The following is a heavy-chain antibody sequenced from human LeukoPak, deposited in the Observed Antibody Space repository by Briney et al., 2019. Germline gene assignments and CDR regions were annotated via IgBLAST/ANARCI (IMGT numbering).Heavy chain of an antibody. CDR2: IYSGGST. Sequence: AGGSLRLSCAASGFTVSSNYMSWVRQAPGKGLEWVSVIYSGGSTYYADSVKGRFTISRDNSKSTLYIQMNSLRAEDTAVYYCARRAGAYSHPYDYWGQGTLVTVSS. CDR1: GFTVSSNY. CDR3: ARRAGAYSHPYDY. D-gene: IGHD4/OR15-4a*01. J-gene: IGHJ4*02. V-gene: IGHV3-53*01.